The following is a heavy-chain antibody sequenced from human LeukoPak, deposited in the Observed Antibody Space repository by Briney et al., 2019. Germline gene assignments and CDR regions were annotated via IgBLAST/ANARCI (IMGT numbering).Heavy chain of an antibody. Sequence: GGSLRLSCAASGFTFDDHGMHWVRQAPGKGLGWVSGISWSSGIIGYADSVKGRFTISRDNAKNSLYLQMDSLRAEDTALYYCAKDTGRPTDAITMEDNAFDIWGQGTLVTVSS. CDR2: ISWSSGII. J-gene: IGHJ3*02. CDR3: AKDTGRPTDAITMEDNAFDI. CDR1: GFTFDDHG. D-gene: IGHD3-3*01. V-gene: IGHV3-9*01.